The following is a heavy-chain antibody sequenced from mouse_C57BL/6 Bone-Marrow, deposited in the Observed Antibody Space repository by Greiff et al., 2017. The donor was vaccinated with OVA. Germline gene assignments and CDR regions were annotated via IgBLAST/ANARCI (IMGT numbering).Heavy chain of an antibody. D-gene: IGHD1-1*01. CDR3: ARDYGSSPFAY. J-gene: IGHJ3*01. CDR1: GYTFTSYG. V-gene: IGHV1-81*01. CDR2: IYPRSGNT. Sequence: QVQLQQSGAELARPWASVKLSCKASGYTFTSYGISWVKQRTGQGLEWIGEIYPRSGNTYYNEKFKGKATLTADKSSSTAYMELRSLTSEDSAVYFCARDYGSSPFAYWGQGTLVTVSA.